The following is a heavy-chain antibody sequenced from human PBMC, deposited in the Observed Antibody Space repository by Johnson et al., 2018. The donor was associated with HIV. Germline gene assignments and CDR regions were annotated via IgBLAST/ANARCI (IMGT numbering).Heavy chain of an antibody. CDR2: IKQDGSEK. D-gene: IGHD1-26*01. V-gene: IGHV3-7*05. CDR1: GFTFSSYW. CDR3: ARDRWELLARSAFDI. J-gene: IGHJ3*02. Sequence: VQLVESGGGLVQPGGSLRLSCAASGFTFSSYWMSWVRQAPGKGLEWVANIKQDGSEKYYVDSVKGRFTISRDNAKNSLYLQMNSLRAEDTAVYYCARDRWELLARSAFDIWGQGTMVTVSS.